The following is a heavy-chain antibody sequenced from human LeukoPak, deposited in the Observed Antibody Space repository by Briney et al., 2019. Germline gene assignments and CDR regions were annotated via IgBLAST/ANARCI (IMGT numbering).Heavy chain of an antibody. V-gene: IGHV5-51*01. CDR3: ASQYYYDSSGSSYSFDY. Sequence: GESLKISCKGAGYSFTSYWIGWVRQMPAKGREWMGIIYPGDSDTRYSPSFQGQVTISADKSISTAYLQWSSLKASDTAMYSCASQYYYDSSGSSYSFDYWGQGTLVTVSS. D-gene: IGHD3-22*01. J-gene: IGHJ4*02. CDR2: IYPGDSDT. CDR1: GYSFTSYW.